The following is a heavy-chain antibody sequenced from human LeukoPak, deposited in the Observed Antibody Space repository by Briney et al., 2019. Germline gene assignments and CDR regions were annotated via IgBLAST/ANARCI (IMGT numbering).Heavy chain of an antibody. CDR1: GFTFSSYW. Sequence: PGGSLRLSCAASGFTFSSYWMHWVRQAPGKGLVWVSRINSDGGSTIYADSVKGRFTISRDNAQNTLYLQMNSLRVEDTAVYYCARVVGQQLVPSDYWGQGTLVTVSS. CDR3: ARVVGQQLVPSDY. D-gene: IGHD6-13*01. V-gene: IGHV3-74*01. J-gene: IGHJ4*02. CDR2: INSDGGST.